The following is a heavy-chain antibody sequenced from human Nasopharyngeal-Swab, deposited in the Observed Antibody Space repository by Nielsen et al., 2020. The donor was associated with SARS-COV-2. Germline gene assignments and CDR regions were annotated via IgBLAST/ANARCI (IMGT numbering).Heavy chain of an antibody. V-gene: IGHV3-30-3*01. CDR3: ARDLGDV. CDR2: ISYDGSNK. J-gene: IGHJ6*04. Sequence: SLKISCAASGFTFSSYAMHWVRQAPGKGLEWVAVISYDGSNKYYADSVKGRFTISRDKSKNTLYLQMNSLRAEDTAVYYCARDLGDVWGKGTTVTVSS. CDR1: GFTFSSYA.